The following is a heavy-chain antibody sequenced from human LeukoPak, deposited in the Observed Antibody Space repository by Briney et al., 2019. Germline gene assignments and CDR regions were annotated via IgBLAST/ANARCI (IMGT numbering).Heavy chain of an antibody. V-gene: IGHV1-2*02. CDR1: GYTFTSYG. Sequence: ASVKVSCKASGYTFTSYGISWVRQAPGQGLEWMGWINPNSGGTNYAQKFQGRVTMTRDTSISTAYMELSRLRSDDTAVYYCARVSCSSTSCYASGVFDYWGQGTLVTVSS. J-gene: IGHJ4*02. CDR3: ARVSCSSTSCYASGVFDY. CDR2: INPNSGGT. D-gene: IGHD2-2*01.